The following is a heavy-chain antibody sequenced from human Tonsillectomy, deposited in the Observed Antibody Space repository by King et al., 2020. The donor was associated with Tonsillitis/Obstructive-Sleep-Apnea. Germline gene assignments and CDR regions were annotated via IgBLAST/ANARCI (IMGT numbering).Heavy chain of an antibody. Sequence: VQLQQWGAGLLKPSEPLSLTCAVYGGSFSDYSWLWIRQPPGKGLEWIGEINHGGSTNYNPSLKSRVTMSVDTSKNQFSLKLSSVTAADTAVYYCARGLDFWSGYDAFDIWGQGTMVTVPS. CDR2: INHGGST. CDR3: ARGLDFWSGYDAFDI. J-gene: IGHJ3*02. V-gene: IGHV4-34*01. CDR1: GGSFSDYS. D-gene: IGHD3-3*01.